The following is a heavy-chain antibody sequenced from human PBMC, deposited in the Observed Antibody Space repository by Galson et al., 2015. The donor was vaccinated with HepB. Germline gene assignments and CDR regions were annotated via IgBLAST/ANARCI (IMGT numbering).Heavy chain of an antibody. CDR1: GYTFTSYG. D-gene: IGHD3-10*01. V-gene: IGHV1-18*01. CDR3: AKDMGLGITMVRGVIITLYYGMDV. J-gene: IGHJ6*02. Sequence: SVKVSCKASGYTFTSYGISWVRQAPGQGLEWMGWISAYNGNTNYAQKLQGRVTMTTDTSTSTAYMELRSLRSDDTAVYYCAKDMGLGITMVRGVIITLYYGMDVWGQGTTVTVSS. CDR2: ISAYNGNT.